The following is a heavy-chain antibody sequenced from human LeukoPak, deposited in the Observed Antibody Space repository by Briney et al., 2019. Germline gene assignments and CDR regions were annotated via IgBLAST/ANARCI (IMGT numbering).Heavy chain of an antibody. J-gene: IGHJ6*03. CDR1: GFTFSSYG. V-gene: IGHV3-30*02. Sequence: PGRSLRLSCAASGFTFSSYGMHWVRQAPGKGLEWVAFIRYDGSNKYYADSVKGRFTISRDNSKNTLYLQMNSLRAEDTAVYYCAPIAAAGTGRYMDVWGKGTTVTVSS. D-gene: IGHD6-13*01. CDR2: IRYDGSNK. CDR3: APIAAAGTGRYMDV.